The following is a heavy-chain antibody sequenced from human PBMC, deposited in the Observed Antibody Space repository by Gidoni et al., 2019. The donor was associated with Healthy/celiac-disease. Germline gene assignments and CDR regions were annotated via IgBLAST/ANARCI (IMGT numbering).Heavy chain of an antibody. J-gene: IGHJ4*02. CDR3: ARENRYSGSYYGLDY. D-gene: IGHD1-26*01. CDR1: GFTVSSNY. V-gene: IGHV3-66*01. CDR2: IYSGGST. Sequence: EVQLVESGGGLVQPGGSLRRSCAASGFTVSSNYMSWVRQAPGKGLEWVSVIYSGGSTYYADSVKGRFTISRDNSKNTLYLQMNSLRAEDTAVYYCARENRYSGSYYGLDYWGQGTLVTVSS.